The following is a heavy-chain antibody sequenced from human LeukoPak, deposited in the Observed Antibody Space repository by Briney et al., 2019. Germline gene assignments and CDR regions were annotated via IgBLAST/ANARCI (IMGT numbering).Heavy chain of an antibody. D-gene: IGHD3-10*01. J-gene: IGHJ4*02. CDR1: GGSISSSSYY. CDR3: AREMRSPRGGFDY. CDR2: MYYSGST. V-gene: IGHV4-39*07. Sequence: SETLSLTCTASGGSISSSSYYWGRIRQPPGMGLEWIGSMYYSGSTYYNPSLKSRVTISVDTSKSQFSLKLSSVTAADTAVYYCAREMRSPRGGFDYWDQGTLVTVSS.